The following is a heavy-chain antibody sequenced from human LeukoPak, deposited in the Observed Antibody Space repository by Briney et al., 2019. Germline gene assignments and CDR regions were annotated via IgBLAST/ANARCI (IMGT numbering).Heavy chain of an antibody. V-gene: IGHV3-7*01. CDR1: GFTFSSYY. CDR2: IKQDGSEK. J-gene: IGHJ4*01. Sequence: GGSLRLSCAASGFTFSSYYMSWVRQAPGKGLEGVANIKQDGSEKYYVDSVKGRFTISRDNAKNSLSLQMNSLRAEDSAVYYCATLEYSSSVTCSRACYDYWGPRTLVTPSS. CDR3: ATLEYSSSVTCSRACYDY. D-gene: IGHD2/OR15-2a*01.